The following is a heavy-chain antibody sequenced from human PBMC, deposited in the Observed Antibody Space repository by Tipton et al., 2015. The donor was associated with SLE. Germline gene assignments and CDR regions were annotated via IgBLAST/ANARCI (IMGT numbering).Heavy chain of an antibody. CDR1: GFTFSSYG. CDR3: AKDYATYGSGSYYPLDY. J-gene: IGHJ4*02. Sequence: SLRLSCAASGFTFSSYGMHWVRQAPGKGLEWVAFIRYDGNNKYYADSVKGRFTISRDNSKNTMYLQMNGLRAEDTAVYYCAKDYATYGSGSYYPLDYWGQGTLVTVSS. V-gene: IGHV3-30*02. CDR2: IRYDGNNK. D-gene: IGHD3-10*01.